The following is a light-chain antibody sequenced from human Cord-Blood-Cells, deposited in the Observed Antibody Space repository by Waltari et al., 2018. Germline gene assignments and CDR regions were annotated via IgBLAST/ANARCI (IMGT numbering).Light chain of an antibody. V-gene: IGLV6-57*01. CDR1: SGSIASNS. Sequence: NFMLTQPHSVSESPGKTVTISCTRSSGSIASNSVQWYQQRPGSSPTTVIYEDNQRPAGVPDRFSGSIDSSSNSASLTSSGLKTEDEADYYCQSYDSSNHVVFGGGTKLTVL. J-gene: IGLJ2*01. CDR2: EDN. CDR3: QSYDSSNHVV.